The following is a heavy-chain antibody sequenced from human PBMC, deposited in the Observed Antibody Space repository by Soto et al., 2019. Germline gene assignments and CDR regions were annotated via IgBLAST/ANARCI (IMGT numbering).Heavy chain of an antibody. Sequence: GGSLRLSCAVSGFTVSDHYMTWIRQAPGEGLEWVSAISGSGDDTYYADSMKGRFTISRDNSKDTLYLQINSLRAEDTAVYYCANPIPKTGTTFGFWGQGTLVTVSS. CDR1: GFTVSDHY. CDR2: ISGSGDDT. V-gene: IGHV3-23*01. D-gene: IGHD1-1*01. J-gene: IGHJ4*02. CDR3: ANPIPKTGTTFGF.